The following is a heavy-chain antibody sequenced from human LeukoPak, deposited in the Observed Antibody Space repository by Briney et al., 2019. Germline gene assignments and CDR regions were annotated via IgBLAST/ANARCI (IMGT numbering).Heavy chain of an antibody. CDR3: ARAPSITGATPPGY. CDR2: MNPNSGNT. Sequence: ASVKVSCKASRYTFTSYDINWVRQATGQGLEWMGWMNPNSGNTGYAQKFQGRVTMTRNTSISTAYMELSSLRSEDTAVYYCARAPSITGATPPGYWGQGTLVTVSS. V-gene: IGHV1-8*01. J-gene: IGHJ4*02. D-gene: IGHD1-7*01. CDR1: RYTFTSYD.